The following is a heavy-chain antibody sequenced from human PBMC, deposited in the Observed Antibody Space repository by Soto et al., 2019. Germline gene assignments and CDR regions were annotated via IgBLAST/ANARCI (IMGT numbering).Heavy chain of an antibody. V-gene: IGHV4-59*01. CDR1: GVSISNSY. Sequence: PSETLSLTCTVAGVSISNSYWAWIRQSPEKGLECIGYIFYSGSTKYNPSLQSRVTISLDASKNQFFLQLASVTAADSAVYFCARVRTLSTLDYWGQGTLVTVS. CDR3: ARVRTLSTLDY. CDR2: IFYSGST. J-gene: IGHJ4*02.